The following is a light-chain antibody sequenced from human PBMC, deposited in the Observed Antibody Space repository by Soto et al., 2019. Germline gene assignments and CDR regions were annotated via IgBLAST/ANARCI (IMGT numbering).Light chain of an antibody. Sequence: IQMTQSPSTLAASLGDRVTISCRASQSISSWLAWYQQKPGKAPKLLIYDASSLESGVPSRLSGSGSGTDFTLTISSLQPDDFATYYCQQYKSYSTFGQGTKVDIK. CDR3: QQYKSYST. J-gene: IGKJ1*01. CDR2: DAS. V-gene: IGKV1-5*01. CDR1: QSISSW.